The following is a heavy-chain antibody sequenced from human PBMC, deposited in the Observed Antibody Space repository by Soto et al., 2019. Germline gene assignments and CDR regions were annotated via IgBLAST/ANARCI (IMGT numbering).Heavy chain of an antibody. D-gene: IGHD4-17*01. CDR1: GFTLYTYA. CDR3: AKDERGTPYGNLDF. CDR2: ISAGGGTI. Sequence: EVQLLESGGGLVQPGGSLRLSCVASGFTLYTYAMTWVRQAPGKGLDWVSVISAGGGTIYYADSVKGRFTISRDNSKHTLFLQTNSLRADDTAVYYCAKDERGTPYGNLDFWGQGTLVTVSS. V-gene: IGHV3-23*01. J-gene: IGHJ4*02.